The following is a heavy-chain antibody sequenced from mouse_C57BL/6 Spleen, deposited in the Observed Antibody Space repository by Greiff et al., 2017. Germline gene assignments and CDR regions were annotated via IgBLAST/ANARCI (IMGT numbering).Heavy chain of an antibody. J-gene: IGHJ3*01. CDR1: GYAFSSSW. CDR3: AKGRPRAY. V-gene: IGHV1-82*01. CDR2: IYPGDGDT. Sequence: VQLQQSGPELVKPGASVKISCKASGYAFSSSWMNWVKQRPGKGLEWIGRIYPGDGDTNYNGKFKGKATLTADKSSSTAYMQLSSLTSEDSAVYFCAKGRPRAYWGQGTLVTVSA.